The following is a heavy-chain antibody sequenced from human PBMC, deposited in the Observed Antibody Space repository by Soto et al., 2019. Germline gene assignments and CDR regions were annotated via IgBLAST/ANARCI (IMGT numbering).Heavy chain of an antibody. J-gene: IGHJ4*02. CDR2: ISYDGSNK. CDR3: AREGNLGRWLQPLDF. Sequence: GGSLRLSCAASGFTFSSYAMHWVRQAPGKGLEWVAVISYDGSNKYNPSLKSRVSMSVDTSKNQFSLRLISVTAADTAKYFCAREGNLGRWLQPLDFWGQGTLVTVSS. CDR1: GFTFSSYA. V-gene: IGHV3-30-3*01. D-gene: IGHD5-12*01.